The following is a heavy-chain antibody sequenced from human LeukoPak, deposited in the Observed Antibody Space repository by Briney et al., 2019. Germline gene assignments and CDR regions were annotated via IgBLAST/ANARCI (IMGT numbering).Heavy chain of an antibody. D-gene: IGHD2-15*01. CDR3: ARQEYCSGGSCYTWFDP. V-gene: IGHV5-51*01. CDR2: IYPGDSDT. Sequence: KVSCKASGYTFTSYWIGWVRQMPGKGLEWMGIIYPGDSDTRYSPSFQGQVTISADKSISTAYLQWSSLKASDTAMYYCARQEYCSGGSCYTWFDPWGQGTLVIVSS. J-gene: IGHJ5*02. CDR1: GYTFTSYW.